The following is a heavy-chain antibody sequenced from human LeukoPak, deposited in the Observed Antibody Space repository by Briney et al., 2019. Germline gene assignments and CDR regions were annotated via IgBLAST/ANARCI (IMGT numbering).Heavy chain of an antibody. CDR1: GFTFSSYG. D-gene: IGHD3-22*01. V-gene: IGHV3-30*02. J-gene: IGHJ4*02. Sequence: PGGSLRLSCAASGFTFSSYGMHWVRQAPGKGLEWLAVIWYDGSNKYYADSVQGRFTISRDSSRNTLYLQMNSLRAEDTAVYYCAKDGTGGYYYLDYWGQGTLVTVSS. CDR3: AKDGTGGYYYLDY. CDR2: IWYDGSNK.